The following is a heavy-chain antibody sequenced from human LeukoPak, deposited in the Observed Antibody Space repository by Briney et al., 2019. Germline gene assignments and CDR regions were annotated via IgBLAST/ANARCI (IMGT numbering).Heavy chain of an antibody. CDR2: INHSGSS. CDR3: ARGTPIVVVVAATSGWFDP. V-gene: IGHV4-34*01. Sequence: SETLSLTCAVYAGSFSGYYWSWIRQPPGKGLEWIGEINHSGSSDYNPSLKSRVTISVDTSKNQFSLKLSSVTAADTAVYYCARGTPIVVVVAATSGWFDPWGQGTLVTVSS. CDR1: AGSFSGYY. J-gene: IGHJ5*02. D-gene: IGHD2-15*01.